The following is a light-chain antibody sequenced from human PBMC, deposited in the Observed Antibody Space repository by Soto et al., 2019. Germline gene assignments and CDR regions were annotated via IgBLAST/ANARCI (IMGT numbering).Light chain of an antibody. J-gene: IGKJ5*01. CDR1: QDIKNY. Sequence: DIQMTQSPSSLSAAMGDRVTITCRASQDIKNYLNWYQHKPGAAPKLLIFGSSNLESGVPARFSGRGAETEFNFSISSLQREDFATYYCQQGYSTTPITFGQGTRVDIK. CDR3: QQGYSTTPIT. CDR2: GSS. V-gene: IGKV1-39*01.